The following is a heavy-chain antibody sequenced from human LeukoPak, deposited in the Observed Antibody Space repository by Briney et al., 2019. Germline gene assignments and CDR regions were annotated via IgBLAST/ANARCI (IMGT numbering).Heavy chain of an antibody. V-gene: IGHV3-21*01. CDR2: ISSSSSYI. CDR3: ARAADIVVVPAAIRFDP. J-gene: IGHJ5*02. D-gene: IGHD2-2*01. Sequence: GGSLRLSCAASGFTVSSNSMNWVRQAPGKGLEWVSSISSSSSYIYYADSVKGRFTISRDNAKNSLYLQMNSLGAEDTAVYYCARAADIVVVPAAIRFDPWGQGTLVTVSS. CDR1: GFTVSSNS.